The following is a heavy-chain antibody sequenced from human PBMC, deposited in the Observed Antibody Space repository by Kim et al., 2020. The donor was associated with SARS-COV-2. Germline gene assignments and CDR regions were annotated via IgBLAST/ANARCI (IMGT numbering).Heavy chain of an antibody. CDR1: GFTFSSYS. CDR3: AWLRLPGYYYYGMDV. V-gene: IGHV3-48*02. Sequence: GGSLRLSCAASGFTFSSYSMNWVRQAPGKGLEWVSYISSSSTIYYADSVKGRFTISRDNAKNSLYLQMNSLRDEDTAVYYCAWLRLPGYYYYGMDVWGQG. D-gene: IGHD5-18*01. J-gene: IGHJ6*02. CDR2: ISSSSTI.